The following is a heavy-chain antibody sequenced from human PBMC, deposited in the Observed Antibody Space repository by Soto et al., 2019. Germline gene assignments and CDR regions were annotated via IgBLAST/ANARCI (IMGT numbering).Heavy chain of an antibody. Sequence: XETLSLTCTVSGCSITDYSWVWIRQPAGKGLEWIGRIFSSGSTNYNPSLKGRITMSLDTSKNQFSLKLNSATATDTAVYFCARDQGVVVTADNWFDPWGQGILVTVSS. J-gene: IGHJ5*02. D-gene: IGHD2-21*02. CDR2: IFSSGST. V-gene: IGHV4-4*07. CDR3: ARDQGVVVTADNWFDP. CDR1: GCSITDYS.